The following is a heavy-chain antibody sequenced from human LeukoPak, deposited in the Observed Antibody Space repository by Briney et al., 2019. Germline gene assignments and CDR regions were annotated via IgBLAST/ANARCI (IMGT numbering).Heavy chain of an antibody. D-gene: IGHD2-15*01. J-gene: IGHJ6*03. CDR1: GYTFTGYY. CDR2: INPNSGGT. Sequence: ASVKVSCKTSGYTFTGYYMHWVRQAPAQGLEWMGWINPNSGGTNYAQKFQGRVTMTRDTSISTAYMELSRLRSDDTAVYYCARGGSCYGYYYYYYMDVWGKGTTVTVSS. CDR3: ARGGSCYGYYYYYYMDV. V-gene: IGHV1-2*02.